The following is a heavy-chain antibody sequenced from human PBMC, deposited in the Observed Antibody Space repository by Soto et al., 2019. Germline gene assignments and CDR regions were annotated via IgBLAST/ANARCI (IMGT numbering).Heavy chain of an antibody. D-gene: IGHD2-15*01. Sequence: PGGSLRLSCAVSGLTFSTAWINWVRQAPGKGLEWVAVIWYDGSNKYYADSVKGRFTISRDNSKNTLYLQMNSLRAEDTAVYYCARDRIRAFDIWGQGTMVTVSS. V-gene: IGHV3-33*08. CDR2: IWYDGSNK. CDR3: ARDRIRAFDI. J-gene: IGHJ3*02. CDR1: GLTFSTAW.